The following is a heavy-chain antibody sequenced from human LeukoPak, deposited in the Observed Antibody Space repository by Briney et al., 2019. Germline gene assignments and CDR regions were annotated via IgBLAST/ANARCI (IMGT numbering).Heavy chain of an antibody. V-gene: IGHV3-30*02. D-gene: IGHD3-22*01. CDR2: IGHDGSNK. Sequence: PGGSLRLSCAASGFTFNRYGMHWVRQARGKGLEWVAYIGHDGSNKYYADSVKGQFTISRDSSKNTLYLQMNSLRAEDTAVYYCARDVRIVYYDRSPDYWGQGTLVTVSS. CDR3: ARDVRIVYYDRSPDY. J-gene: IGHJ4*02. CDR1: GFTFNRYG.